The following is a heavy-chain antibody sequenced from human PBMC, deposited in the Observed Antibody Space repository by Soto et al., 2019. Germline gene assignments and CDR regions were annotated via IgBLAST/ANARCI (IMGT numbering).Heavy chain of an antibody. Sequence: SVKVSCKASGFTFTSSAVQWVRQARGQRLEWIGWIVVGSGNTNYAQKFQERVTITRDMSTSTAYMELSSLRSEDTAVYYCAALYDSSGLPIDHWGQGTLVTVSS. J-gene: IGHJ4*02. V-gene: IGHV1-58*01. CDR3: AALYDSSGLPIDH. CDR2: IVVGSGNT. D-gene: IGHD3-22*01. CDR1: GFTFTSSA.